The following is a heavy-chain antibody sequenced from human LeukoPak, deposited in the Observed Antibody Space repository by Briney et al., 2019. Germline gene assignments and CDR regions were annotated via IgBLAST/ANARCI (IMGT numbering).Heavy chain of an antibody. CDR3: ARARGSSTTYYYHYMDV. Sequence: SGGSLRLSCAASRFTFDDYGMSWVRHAPGKGLEWVSGIDWNGGSTGYADSVKGRFTISRDNAKNSLYLQMNSLRAEDTALYYCARARGSSTTYYYHYMDVWGKGSTVTVSS. D-gene: IGHD6-6*01. CDR1: RFTFDDYG. V-gene: IGHV3-20*04. CDR2: IDWNGGST. J-gene: IGHJ6*03.